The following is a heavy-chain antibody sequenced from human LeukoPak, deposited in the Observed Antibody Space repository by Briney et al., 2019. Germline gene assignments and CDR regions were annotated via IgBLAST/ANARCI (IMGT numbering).Heavy chain of an antibody. CDR2: ISAYNGNT. CDR3: ARVKRSGYYQVGLDY. Sequence: ASVKVSCKASGYTFTSYGISWVRQAPGQGLEWMGWISAYNGNTNYAQKLQGRVTMTTDTSTSTAYMEPRSLRSDDTAVYYCARVKRSGYYQVGLDYWGQGTLVTVSS. D-gene: IGHD3-3*01. J-gene: IGHJ4*02. CDR1: GYTFTSYG. V-gene: IGHV1-18*01.